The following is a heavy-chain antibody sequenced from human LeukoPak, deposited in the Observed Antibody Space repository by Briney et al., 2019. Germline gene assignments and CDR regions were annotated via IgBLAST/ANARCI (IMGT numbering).Heavy chain of an antibody. V-gene: IGHV4-39*01. D-gene: IGHD2-2*02. J-gene: IGHJ6*03. CDR3: ARQNPYTTSSFFYYMDV. CDR2: IYYTGSI. CDR1: GVSSSSSSYY. Sequence: SETLSLTCTVSGVSSSSSSYYWGWIRQPPGKRLEWIGSIYYTGSIYYNPSLKSRITMSEDTSKNQFSLKLSSVTAADTAVYYCARQNPYTTSSFFYYMDVWGKGTTVTVSS.